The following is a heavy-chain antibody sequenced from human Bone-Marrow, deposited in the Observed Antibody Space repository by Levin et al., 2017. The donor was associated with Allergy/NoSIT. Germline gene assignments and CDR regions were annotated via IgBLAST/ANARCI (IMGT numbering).Heavy chain of an antibody. Sequence: GGSLRLSCEASGFTFSSYSFNWVRQAPGRGLEWVSAFTGTGSSDERLYIASVQGRFTVSRDDAKNSVYLQMNSLRVEDTAVYYCSRDSRDAYGHRYFDRWGRGTQVTVSS. J-gene: IGHJ2*01. CDR3: SRDSRDAYGHRYFDR. D-gene: IGHD5-24*01. CDR2: FTGTGSSDER. V-gene: IGHV3-21*06. CDR1: GFTFSSYS.